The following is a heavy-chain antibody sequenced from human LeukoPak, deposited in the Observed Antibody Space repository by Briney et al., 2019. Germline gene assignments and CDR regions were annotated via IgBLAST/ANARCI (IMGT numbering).Heavy chain of an antibody. CDR3: ARALGYDWNDPRFYFDY. V-gene: IGHV4-59*01. J-gene: IGHJ4*02. CDR1: GGSISSYY. D-gene: IGHD1-20*01. Sequence: TPETLSLTCTVSGGSISSYYWSWIRQPPGKGLEWIGYVYYSGSTNYNPSLKSRVTISVDTSKNQFSLKRSSVTAADTAVYYCARALGYDWNDPRFYFDYWGQGTLVTVSS. CDR2: VYYSGST.